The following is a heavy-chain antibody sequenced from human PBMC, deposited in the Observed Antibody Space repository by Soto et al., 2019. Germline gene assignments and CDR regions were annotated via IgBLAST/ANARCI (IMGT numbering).Heavy chain of an antibody. Sequence: GGALRLSCAASGFTFSTYWMHWVRQIPGKGLVWVSHIDSDGSDTTYADSVKGRFTISRDNAKNSLYLQMNSLRAEDTALYYCAKDYDSSGYNWFDPWGQGT. J-gene: IGHJ5*02. CDR3: AKDYDSSGYNWFDP. CDR1: GFTFSTYW. V-gene: IGHV3-74*01. D-gene: IGHD3-22*01. CDR2: IDSDGSDT.